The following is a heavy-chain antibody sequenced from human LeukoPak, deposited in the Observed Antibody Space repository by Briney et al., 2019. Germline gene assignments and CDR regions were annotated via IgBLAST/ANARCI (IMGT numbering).Heavy chain of an antibody. D-gene: IGHD2-21*02. CDR2: IRNKANRYTT. V-gene: IGHV3-72*01. CDR1: GFTFSDHH. CDR3: ARDWYYAFDF. Sequence: GGSLRLSCAASGFTFSDHHMDWVRQAPGEGLEWVARIRNKANRYTTEYAASVKGRFTISRDDSENSLYLQMDSLKTEDTAVYYCARDWYYAFDFWGQGTMVTVSS. J-gene: IGHJ3*01.